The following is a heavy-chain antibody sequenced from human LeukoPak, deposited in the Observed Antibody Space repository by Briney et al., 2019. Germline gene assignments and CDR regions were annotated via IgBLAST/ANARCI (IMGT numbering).Heavy chain of an antibody. Sequence: GGSLRLSCAASGFTFSSYEMNWVRQAPGKGLEWVSYISSSGSTIYYADSVKGRFTISRDNAKNSLYLQMNSLRAEDTAVYYCAELGITMIEGVWGKGTTVTISS. CDR3: AELGITMIEGV. CDR2: ISSSGSTI. J-gene: IGHJ6*04. D-gene: IGHD3-22*01. V-gene: IGHV3-48*03. CDR1: GFTFSSYE.